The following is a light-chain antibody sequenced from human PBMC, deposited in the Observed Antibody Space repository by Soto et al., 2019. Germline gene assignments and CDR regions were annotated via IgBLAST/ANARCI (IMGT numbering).Light chain of an antibody. CDR3: SSYTSGSTRYV. Sequence: QSALTQPASVSGSPGQSITISCTRTNSDVGGFDYVSWYQQHPGKAPKLMIFEVSDRPSGVSNRFSGSKSGNTASLTISGLQAEDEADYYCSSYTSGSTRYVFGTGTKVTVL. CDR2: EVS. V-gene: IGLV2-14*01. CDR1: NSDVGGFDY. J-gene: IGLJ1*01.